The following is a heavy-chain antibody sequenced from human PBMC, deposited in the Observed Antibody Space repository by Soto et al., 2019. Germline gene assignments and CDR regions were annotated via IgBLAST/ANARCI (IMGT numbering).Heavy chain of an antibody. CDR2: IKSDGSST. Sequence: GGSRKLPCAALGLTFRSNWMHWAGQAQGKGWVWVSLIKSDGSSTSYADSVKGRFTISRDNAKNTLYLQMNSLRAEDTAVYYCAREEILTGRVDYWGQGTLVTVSS. V-gene: IGHV3-74*01. CDR3: AREEILTGRVDY. D-gene: IGHD3-9*01. J-gene: IGHJ4*02. CDR1: GLTFRSNW.